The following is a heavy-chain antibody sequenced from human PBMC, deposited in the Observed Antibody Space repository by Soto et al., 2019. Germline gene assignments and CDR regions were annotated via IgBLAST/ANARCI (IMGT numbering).Heavy chain of an antibody. CDR1: GYTFTGYY. V-gene: IGHV1-2*04. CDR3: ARVGVPVAFDV. J-gene: IGHJ3*01. Sequence: QVQLEQSGAEVKKPGASVKVSCKASGYTFTGYYIHWVRQAPGQGLEWMGWINPNSGDTYYAQKFQGWVNMTRDTSISTAYMELSSLTSDGKAVYYCARVGVPVAFDVWGQGTVVTVSS. CDR2: INPNSGDT. D-gene: IGHD3-10*01.